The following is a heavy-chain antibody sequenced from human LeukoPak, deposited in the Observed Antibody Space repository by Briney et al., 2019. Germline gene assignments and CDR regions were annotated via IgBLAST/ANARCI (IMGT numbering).Heavy chain of an antibody. V-gene: IGHV6-1*01. CDR2: KYYRSKWYN. D-gene: IGHD3-22*01. Sequence: SQTLSLTCAISGDSVSTNSDSWNWIRQSPSGGLQWLGRKYYRSKWYNDYAVSAKSRITLNPDTSKNQFSLQLNSVTPEDTALYYCARVDTMIASRDFDSWGQGTLVTVSS. CDR3: ARVDTMIASRDFDS. J-gene: IGHJ4*02. CDR1: GDSVSTNSDS.